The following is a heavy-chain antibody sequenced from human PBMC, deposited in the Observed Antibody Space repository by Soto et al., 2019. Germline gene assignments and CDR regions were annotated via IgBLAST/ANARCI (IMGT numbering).Heavy chain of an antibody. CDR3: ARELSTSDIVLMVYAIFGY. Sequence: GGSLRLSCAASGFTFSSYSMNWVRQAPGKGLEWVSSISSSSSYIYYADSVKGRFTISRDNAKNSLYLQMNSLRAEDTAVYYCARELSTSDIVLMVYAIFGYWGQGTLVTVAS. CDR1: GFTFSSYS. D-gene: IGHD2-8*01. V-gene: IGHV3-21*01. CDR2: ISSSSSYI. J-gene: IGHJ4*02.